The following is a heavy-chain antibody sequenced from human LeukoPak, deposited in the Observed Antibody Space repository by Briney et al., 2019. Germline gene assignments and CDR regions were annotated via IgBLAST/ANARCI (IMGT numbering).Heavy chain of an antibody. CDR1: GYTFTSYD. D-gene: IGHD3-22*01. CDR2: MNPNSGNT. CDR3: ARDIRDSSGYYYFY. Sequence: ASVKVSCKASGYTFTSYDINWVRQATGQGLEWMGWMNPNSGNTGYAQKFQGRVTMTRDTSTSTVYMELSSLRSEDTAVYYCARDIRDSSGYYYFYWGQGTLVTVSS. J-gene: IGHJ4*02. V-gene: IGHV1-8*01.